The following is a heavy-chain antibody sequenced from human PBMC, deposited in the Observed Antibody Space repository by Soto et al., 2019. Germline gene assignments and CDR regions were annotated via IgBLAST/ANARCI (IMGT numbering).Heavy chain of an antibody. CDR1: GGSISSYY. CDR3: ARDKGGAAHQNYYYYGMDV. CDR2: IYTSGST. Sequence: ASETLSLTCTVSGGSISSYYWSWIRLPAGKGLEWIGRIYTSGSTNYNPSLKSRVTMSVDTSKNQFSLKLSSVTAADTAVYYCARDKGGAAHQNYYYYGMDVWGQGTTVTVSS. J-gene: IGHJ6*02. D-gene: IGHD3-16*01. V-gene: IGHV4-4*07.